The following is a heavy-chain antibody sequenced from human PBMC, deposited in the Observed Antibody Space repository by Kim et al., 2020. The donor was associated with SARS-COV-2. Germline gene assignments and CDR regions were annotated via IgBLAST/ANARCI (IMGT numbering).Heavy chain of an antibody. CDR3: ATSPAVVVTATPYY. Sequence: ASVKFSCKVSGYTLTELSMHWVRQAPGKGLEWMGVFDPEDGETIYAQKFQGRVTMTEDTSTDTAYMELSSLRSEDTAVYYCATSPAVVVTATPYYWGQGTLVTVSS. CDR1: GYTLTELS. D-gene: IGHD2-15*01. V-gene: IGHV1-24*01. J-gene: IGHJ4*02. CDR2: FDPEDGET.